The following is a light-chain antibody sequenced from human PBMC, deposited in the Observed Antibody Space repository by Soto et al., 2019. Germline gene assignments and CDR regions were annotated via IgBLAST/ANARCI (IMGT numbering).Light chain of an antibody. J-gene: IGLJ1*01. Sequence: QSVLTQPASVSGSPGLSITISCTGTISDVGSYNYVSWYQQHPGKAPKLMIYDVSNRPSGVSNRFSGSKSGNTASLTISGLQAEDEAEYYCSSYITTSKYVFGTGTKVTVL. CDR3: SSYITTSKYV. CDR1: ISDVGSYNY. CDR2: DVS. V-gene: IGLV2-14*03.